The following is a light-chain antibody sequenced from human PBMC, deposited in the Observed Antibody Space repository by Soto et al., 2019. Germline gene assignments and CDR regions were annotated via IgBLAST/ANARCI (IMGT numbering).Light chain of an antibody. CDR3: QQYGRT. V-gene: IGKV3-20*01. CDR2: GAS. J-gene: IGKJ1*01. CDR1: QSVSSSY. Sequence: EIVLTQSPGTLSLSPGERATLSCRASQSVSSSYLAWYQQKPGQAPRLLIYGASSRATGIPDRFSGSGSGTDFTLTISRLEPEEFAVYYCQQYGRTFGQGTKGEIK.